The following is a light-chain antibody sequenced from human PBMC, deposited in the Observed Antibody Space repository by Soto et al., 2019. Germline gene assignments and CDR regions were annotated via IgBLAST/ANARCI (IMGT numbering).Light chain of an antibody. Sequence: QSALAQPASVSGSPGQSITISCTGTSSDVGSYNLVSWYQQHPGKAPKLMIYEVSKRPSGVSNRFSGSKSGNTASLTISGLQAEDEADYYCCSYAGSSTLRFGTGTKVTV. V-gene: IGLV2-23*02. CDR1: SSDVGSYNL. CDR3: CSYAGSSTLR. J-gene: IGLJ1*01. CDR2: EVS.